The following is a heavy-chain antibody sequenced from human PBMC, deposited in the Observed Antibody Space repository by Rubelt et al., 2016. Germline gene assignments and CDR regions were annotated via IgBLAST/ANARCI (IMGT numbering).Heavy chain of an antibody. Sequence: QVQLVQSGAEVKKPGASVKVSCTASGYTFTGSYMHWVRQAPGQGLEWVGRINPNSGGTNYAQEFEGRITMTRDTSITTAYMDLSRLRSDDTAVFYCARESSSGWYIDYWGQGTLVTVSS. CDR2: INPNSGGT. CDR1: GYTFTGSY. CDR3: ARESSSGWYIDY. V-gene: IGHV1-2*02. D-gene: IGHD6-19*01. J-gene: IGHJ4*02.